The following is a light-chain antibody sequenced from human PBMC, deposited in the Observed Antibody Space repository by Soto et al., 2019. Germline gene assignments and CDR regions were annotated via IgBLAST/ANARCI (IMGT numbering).Light chain of an antibody. CDR2: GAS. V-gene: IGKV3-15*01. J-gene: IGKJ5*01. CDR3: QQYNNWPPIT. CDR1: QSVTSN. Sequence: EIVFTQSPGTQSLSPGERATLSCRASQSVTSNLAWYQQKPGQAPRLLIYGASTRATGVPARFSGSGSGTEFTLTISSLQSEDFAVYYCQQYNNWPPITFGQGTRLEI.